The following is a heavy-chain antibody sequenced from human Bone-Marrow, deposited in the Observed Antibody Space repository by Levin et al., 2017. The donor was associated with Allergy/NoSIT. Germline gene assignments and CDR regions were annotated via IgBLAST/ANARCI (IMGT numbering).Heavy chain of an antibody. J-gene: IGHJ6*03. V-gene: IGHV4-34*01. D-gene: IGHD3-10*01. CDR3: ARGRIETLGSGQDHYYYYMDV. CDR1: GGSFSGYY. CDR2: INHSGST. Sequence: SQTLSLTCAVYGGSFSGYYWSWIRQPPGKGLEWIGEINHSGSTNYNPSLKSRVTISVDTSKNQFSLKLSSVTAADTAVYYCARGRIETLGSGQDHYYYYMDVWGKGTTVTVSS.